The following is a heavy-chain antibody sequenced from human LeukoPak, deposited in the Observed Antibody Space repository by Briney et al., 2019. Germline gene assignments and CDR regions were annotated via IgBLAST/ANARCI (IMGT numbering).Heavy chain of an antibody. Sequence: GESLRLSCAASGFTFGSYGVHWVRQAPGKGLEWMAFIRHDGSDKYYADSVKGRFTISRDNAKNSLYLQMNSLRADDTAVYYCARFAAGGSYYYYMDVWGKGTTVTVSS. J-gene: IGHJ6*03. CDR3: ARFAAGGSYYYYMDV. D-gene: IGHD3-10*01. V-gene: IGHV3-30*02. CDR1: GFTFGSYG. CDR2: IRHDGSDK.